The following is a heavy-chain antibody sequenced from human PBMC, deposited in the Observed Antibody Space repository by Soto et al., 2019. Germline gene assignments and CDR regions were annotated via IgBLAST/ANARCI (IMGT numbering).Heavy chain of an antibody. Sequence: SGPTLVNPTETLTLTCTVSGFSLSNARMGVSWIRQPPGEALEWLAHIFSNDEKSYSTSLKSRLTISKDTSKSQVVLTMTNMDPVDTATYYCARILAGTTLYYFDYWGQGTLVTVSS. V-gene: IGHV2-26*01. CDR1: GFSLSNARMG. J-gene: IGHJ4*02. CDR3: ARILAGTTLYYFDY. D-gene: IGHD1-7*01. CDR2: IFSNDEK.